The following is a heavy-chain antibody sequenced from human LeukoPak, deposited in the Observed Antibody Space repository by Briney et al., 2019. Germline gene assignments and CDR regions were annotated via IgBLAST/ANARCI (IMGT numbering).Heavy chain of an antibody. J-gene: IGHJ6*02. D-gene: IGHD3-10*01. CDR2: IYTSGST. CDR3: ARVYGSGSSYGMDV. Sequence: SETLSFTCTVSGGSISSYYWSWIRQPAGKGLEWIGRIYTSGSTNYNPSLKSRVTMSVDTSKNQFSLKLSSVTAADTAVYYCARVYGSGSSYGMDVWGQGTTVTVSS. CDR1: GGSISSYY. V-gene: IGHV4-4*07.